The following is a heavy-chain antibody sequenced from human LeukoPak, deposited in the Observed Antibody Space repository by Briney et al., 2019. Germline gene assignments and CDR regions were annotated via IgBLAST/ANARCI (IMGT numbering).Heavy chain of an antibody. Sequence: PGGSLRLSCAASGFTFSSYEMNWVRQAPGKGLEWVSYISSSGSTIYYADSVKGRFTISRDNAKNSLYLQMNSLRAEDTAVYYCARGDYYDSRGFIDYWGQGTLVTVSS. D-gene: IGHD3-22*01. CDR1: GFTFSSYE. CDR2: ISSSGSTI. J-gene: IGHJ4*02. V-gene: IGHV3-48*03. CDR3: ARGDYYDSRGFIDY.